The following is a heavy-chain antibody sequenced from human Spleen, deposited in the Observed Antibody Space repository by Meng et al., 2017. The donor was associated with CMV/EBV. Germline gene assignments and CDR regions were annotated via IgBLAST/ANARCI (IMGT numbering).Heavy chain of an antibody. CDR3: ARDDSSSAVYYYYGMDV. D-gene: IGHD6-6*01. J-gene: IGHJ6*02. V-gene: IGHV3-74*01. Sequence: GESLKISCAASGFTFSNFWMHWVRQTPGKGLEWVSRTNTDGTTTDYADSVKGRFTVSRDNGRNTLHLQMNSLRVEDTAVYYCARDDSSSAVYYYYGMDVWGQGTTVTVSS. CDR1: GFTFSNFW. CDR2: TNTDGTTT.